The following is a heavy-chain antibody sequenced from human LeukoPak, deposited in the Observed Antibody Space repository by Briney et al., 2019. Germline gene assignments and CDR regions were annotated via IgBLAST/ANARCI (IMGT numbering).Heavy chain of an antibody. CDR1: GGTFSSYA. CDR3: AREPTKGPNIVVVVAATPEVD. V-gene: IGHV1-69*04. Sequence: SVKVSCKASGGTFSSYAISWVRQAPGQGLEWMGRIIPILGIANYAQKFQGRVTITADKSTSTAYMELSSLRSEDTAVYYCAREPTKGPNIVVVVAATPEVDWGQGTLVTVSS. D-gene: IGHD2-15*01. CDR2: IIPILGIA. J-gene: IGHJ4*02.